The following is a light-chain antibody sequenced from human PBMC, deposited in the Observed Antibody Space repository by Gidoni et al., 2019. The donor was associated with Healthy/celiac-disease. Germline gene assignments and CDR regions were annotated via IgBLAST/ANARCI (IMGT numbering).Light chain of an antibody. CDR2: AAS. Sequence: AIRMTQSPSSFSASTGDRVTITCRASQGISSYLAWYQQKPGKAPKLLIYAASTLQSGVPSRFSGSGSGTGFTLTISCLQSEDFATYYCQQYYSYPITFXPXTKVDIK. J-gene: IGKJ3*01. CDR1: QGISSY. CDR3: QQYYSYPIT. V-gene: IGKV1-8*01.